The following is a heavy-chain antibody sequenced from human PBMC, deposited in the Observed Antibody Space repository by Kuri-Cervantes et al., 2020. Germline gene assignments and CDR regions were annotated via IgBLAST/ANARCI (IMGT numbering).Heavy chain of an antibody. Sequence: GSLRLSCTVSGGSISSYYWSWIRQPPGKGLEWIGYIYYSGSTNYNPSLKSRVTISVGTSKNQFSLKLSSVTAADTAVYYCARNDYYYYYYMDVWGEGTTVTVSS. J-gene: IGHJ6*03. CDR1: GGSISSYY. V-gene: IGHV4-59*01. CDR2: IYYSGST. CDR3: ARNDYYYYYYMDV.